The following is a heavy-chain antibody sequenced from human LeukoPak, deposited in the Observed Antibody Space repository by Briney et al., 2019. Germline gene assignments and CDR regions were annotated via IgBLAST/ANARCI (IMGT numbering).Heavy chain of an antibody. V-gene: IGHV3-23*01. D-gene: IGHD5-24*01. J-gene: IGHJ4*02. CDR1: GFTFNTYG. Sequence: GGSLRLSCAASGFTFNTYGMSWVRQAPGKGLEWVSNVSGSGRGENTYYADSVKGRFTISRDNSKNTLILQMNSLRAEDTAVYYCAKSGYNRFDYWGQGILVTVSS. CDR3: AKSGYNRFDY. CDR2: VSGSGRGENT.